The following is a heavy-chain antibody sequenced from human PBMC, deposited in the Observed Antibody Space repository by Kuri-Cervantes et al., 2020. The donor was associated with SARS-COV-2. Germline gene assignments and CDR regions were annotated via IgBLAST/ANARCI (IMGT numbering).Heavy chain of an antibody. CDR3: ASSPRGAYDFWSGYTPYYYYMDV. J-gene: IGHJ6*03. CDR1: GFTFSSYG. V-gene: IGHV3-33*01. Sequence: LSLTCAASGFTFSSYGMHWVRQAPGKGLEWVAVIWYDGSNKYYADSVKGRFTISRDNSKNSLYLQMNSLRAEDTAVYYCASSPRGAYDFWSGYTPYYYYMDVWGKGTTVTVSS. CDR2: IWYDGSNK. D-gene: IGHD3-3*01.